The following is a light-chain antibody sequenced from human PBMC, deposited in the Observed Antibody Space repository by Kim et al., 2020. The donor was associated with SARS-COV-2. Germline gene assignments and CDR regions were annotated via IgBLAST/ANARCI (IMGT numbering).Light chain of an antibody. J-gene: IGLJ1*01. Sequence: QSALTQPASVSGSPGQSITISCTGTSSDVGGYNYVSWYQQHPGNAPKLMIYDVSNRPSGVSTRFSGSKSGNTASLTISGLQAEDEADYYCSSYTSSSTLVFGTGTKVTVL. V-gene: IGLV2-14*03. CDR3: SSYTSSSTLV. CDR2: DVS. CDR1: SSDVGGYNY.